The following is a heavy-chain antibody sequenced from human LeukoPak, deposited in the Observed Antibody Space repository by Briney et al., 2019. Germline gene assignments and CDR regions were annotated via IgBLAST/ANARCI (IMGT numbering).Heavy chain of an antibody. CDR3: ARHFFPNCRGGSCYYYFDY. Sequence: SETLSLTCTVSGGSISSSSYYLGWIRQPPGKGLEWIGSIYYSGSTYYNPSLKSRVTISVDTSKNQFSLKLSSVTAADTAVYYCARHFFPNCRGGSCYYYFDYWGQGTLVTVSS. CDR1: GGSISSSSYY. J-gene: IGHJ4*02. CDR2: IYYSGST. V-gene: IGHV4-39*01. D-gene: IGHD2-15*01.